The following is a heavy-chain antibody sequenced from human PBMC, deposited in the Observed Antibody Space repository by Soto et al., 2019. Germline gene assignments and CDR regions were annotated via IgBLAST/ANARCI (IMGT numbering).Heavy chain of an antibody. CDR3: ARVHLGYCSSTSCRSNYYYYGMDV. CDR1: GGTFSSYA. J-gene: IGHJ6*02. Sequence: QVQLVQSGAEVKKPGSSVKVSCKASGGTFSSYAISWVRQAPGQGLEWMGGIIPIFGTANYAQKFQGRVTNTADESTSTAYMELSSLRSEDTAVYYCARVHLGYCSSTSCRSNYYYYGMDVWGQGTTVTVSS. D-gene: IGHD2-2*01. V-gene: IGHV1-69*01. CDR2: IIPIFGTA.